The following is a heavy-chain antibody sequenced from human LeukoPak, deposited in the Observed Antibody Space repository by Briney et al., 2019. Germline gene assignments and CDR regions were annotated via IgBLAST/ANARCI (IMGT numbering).Heavy chain of an antibody. D-gene: IGHD2-15*01. Sequence: GPSVTVSCKLSGYTLTELSMHWVRQAPGNGLEWMGGFDPEDGETIYAQKFQGRVTMTEDTSTDPAYMELSSLRSEDTALYYCTTPQGGYCSGSCFFQFDYWGQGTLVTVSS. V-gene: IGHV1-24*01. J-gene: IGHJ4*02. CDR1: GYTLTELS. CDR2: FDPEDGET. CDR3: TTPQGGYCSGSCFFQFDY.